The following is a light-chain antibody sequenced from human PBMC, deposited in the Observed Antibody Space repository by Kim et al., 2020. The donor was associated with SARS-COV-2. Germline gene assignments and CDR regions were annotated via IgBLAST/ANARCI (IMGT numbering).Light chain of an antibody. CDR2: GKN. V-gene: IGLV3-19*01. CDR1: SLRSYY. Sequence: SSELTQDPAVSVALGQTVRITCQGDSLRSYYASWYQQKPGQAPVLVIYGKNNRPSGIPDRFSGSSSGNTASLTITGAQAEDEADYYCNFWDSSGNHWVFGGGTQLTVL. J-gene: IGLJ3*02. CDR3: NFWDSSGNHWV.